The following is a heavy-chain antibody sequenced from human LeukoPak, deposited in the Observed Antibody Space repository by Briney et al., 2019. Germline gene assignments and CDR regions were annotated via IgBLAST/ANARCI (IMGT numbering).Heavy chain of an antibody. CDR2: IYYSGRT. Sequence: SETLSLTCTVSGASISSSSYYWDWIRQSPGKGLEWIGDIYYSGRTSHNPSLKSRVTISVDTFTNQFSLTLSSVTAADTAVYYCARRYSGSHSRFDYWGQGALVTVSS. J-gene: IGHJ4*02. CDR3: ARRYSGSHSRFDY. CDR1: GASISSSSYY. V-gene: IGHV4-39*01. D-gene: IGHD1-26*01.